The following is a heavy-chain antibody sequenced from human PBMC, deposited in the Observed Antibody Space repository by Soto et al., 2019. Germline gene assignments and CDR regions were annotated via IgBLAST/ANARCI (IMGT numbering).Heavy chain of an antibody. Sequence: EVQLVESGGGLVKPGGSLRLSCAASGFTFRSFTMNWVRQAPGKGLEWVSTISSNSAYIYYTDALRGRFTISRDNAKNAQHLQMNSLRAEDTAVYYCTRDASRDSSARGWVDPGGPGTLVTVSS. D-gene: IGHD6-13*01. J-gene: IGHJ5*02. CDR3: TRDASRDSSARGWVDP. CDR2: ISSNSAYI. CDR1: GFTFRSFT. V-gene: IGHV3-21*02.